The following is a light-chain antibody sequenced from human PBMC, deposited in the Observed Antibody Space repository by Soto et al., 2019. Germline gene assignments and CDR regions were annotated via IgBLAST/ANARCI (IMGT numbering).Light chain of an antibody. V-gene: IGKV1-5*01. CDR2: DAS. J-gene: IGKJ2*01. CDR3: HQYNSY. Sequence: HMTQSPSTLSASVGDRVTITCRASESIATWLAWYQQKPGKAPKLLIYDASRLESGVASRFSGGGSGTEFTLTISGLQPDDFATYYCHQYNSYFGQGTRLEI. CDR1: ESIATW.